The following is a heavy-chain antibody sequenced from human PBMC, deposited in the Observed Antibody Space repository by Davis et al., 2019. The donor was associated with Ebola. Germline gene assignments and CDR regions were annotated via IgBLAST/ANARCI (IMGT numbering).Heavy chain of an antibody. D-gene: IGHD3-22*01. Sequence: GESLKISCAASGFTVSDKYMSWVRQAPGKGLEWVSYISSGSTYIYYADSVKGRYTISRDNAKNSLYLQMNNLRAEDTAVNYCTRDNLYYYDTSGYHDVFDMWGQGTMVTVSS. V-gene: IGHV3-11*06. CDR3: TRDNLYYYDTSGYHDVFDM. J-gene: IGHJ3*02. CDR1: GFTVSDKY. CDR2: ISSGSTYI.